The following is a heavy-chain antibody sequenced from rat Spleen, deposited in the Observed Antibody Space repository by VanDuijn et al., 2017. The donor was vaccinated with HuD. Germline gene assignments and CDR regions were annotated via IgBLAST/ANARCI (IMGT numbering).Heavy chain of an antibody. Sequence: EVQLQESGPGLVKPSQSLSLTCSVTEQPIRSSYRWSWIRKFPGNELEWMGYINSAGNTNYNPSLKSRISITRDTSKNQFFLQVNSVTTEDTATYYCTRSPYYYGGHRWGQGVMVTVSS. CDR2: INSAGNT. CDR1: EQPIRSSYR. V-gene: IGHV3-3*01. CDR3: TRSPYYYGGHR. J-gene: IGHJ2*01. D-gene: IGHD1-12*02.